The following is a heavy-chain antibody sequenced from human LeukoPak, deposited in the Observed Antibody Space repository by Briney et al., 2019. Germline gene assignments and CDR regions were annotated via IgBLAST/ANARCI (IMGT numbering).Heavy chain of an antibody. J-gene: IGHJ5*02. D-gene: IGHD6-19*01. CDR3: ASTASIAVAGTA. CDR2: INHSGST. CDR1: GVSVSGYY. V-gene: IGHV4-34*01. Sequence: SETLSLTCTVSGVSVSGYYWSWIRQPPGKGLEWIGEINHSGSTNYNPSLKSRVTISVDTSKNQFSLKLSSVTAADTAVYYCASTASIAVAGTAWGQGTLVTVSS.